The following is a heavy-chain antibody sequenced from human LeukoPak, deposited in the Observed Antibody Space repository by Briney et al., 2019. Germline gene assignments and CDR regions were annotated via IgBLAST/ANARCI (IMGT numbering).Heavy chain of an antibody. D-gene: IGHD6-6*01. V-gene: IGHV3-23*01. Sequence: GGSLRLSCAASGLTFSNYAMSWVRQAPGKGLEWVSAIGNSGDSTYYADSVKGRFTISRDNSKNALYLQMNSLRAEDTAVYYCAKAWFASSEDYWGQGTLVTDSS. CDR2: IGNSGDST. J-gene: IGHJ4*02. CDR1: GLTFSNYA. CDR3: AKAWFASSEDY.